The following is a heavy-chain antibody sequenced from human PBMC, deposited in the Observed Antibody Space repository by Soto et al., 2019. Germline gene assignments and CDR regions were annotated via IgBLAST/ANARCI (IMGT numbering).Heavy chain of an antibody. Sequence: GESLKLSCKGSGYSFTSYWIGWVRQMPGKGLEWMGIIYPGDSDTRYSPSFQGQVTISADKSISTAYLQWSSLKASDTAMYYCARPPIDTAMATSLGMDVWGQGTTVTVSS. D-gene: IGHD5-18*01. CDR3: ARPPIDTAMATSLGMDV. CDR1: GYSFTSYW. J-gene: IGHJ6*02. CDR2: IYPGDSDT. V-gene: IGHV5-51*01.